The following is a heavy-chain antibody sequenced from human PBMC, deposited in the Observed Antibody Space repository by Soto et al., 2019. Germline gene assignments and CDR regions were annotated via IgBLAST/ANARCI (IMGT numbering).Heavy chain of an antibody. CDR1: GFTFSTYA. CDR2: VSASGLNT. Sequence: EVQLLESGGKLVQPGGSLTLSCAASGFTFSTYAMAWVRQAPGKGLEWVSGVSASGLNTDYADPVKGRFYISRDNSKNRVSLHMTSLRAEDTALYYCAKDRTRRTSGYCFDYWGQGTRVTVSS. CDR3: AKDRTRRTSGYCFDY. J-gene: IGHJ4*02. D-gene: IGHD1-1*01. V-gene: IGHV3-23*01.